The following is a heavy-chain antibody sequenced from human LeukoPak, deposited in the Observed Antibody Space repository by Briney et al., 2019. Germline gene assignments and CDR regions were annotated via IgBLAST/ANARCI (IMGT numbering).Heavy chain of an antibody. Sequence: GGSLRLSCAASGFTFSSYEMNWVRQAPGKGLEWVSYISSSGSTIYYADSVKGRFTISRDNARNSLYLQMNSLRAEDTAVYYCARDGGPAYSSSWYLYWGQGTLVTVSS. CDR2: ISSSGSTI. CDR3: ARDGGPAYSSSWYLY. V-gene: IGHV3-48*03. D-gene: IGHD6-13*01. J-gene: IGHJ4*02. CDR1: GFTFSSYE.